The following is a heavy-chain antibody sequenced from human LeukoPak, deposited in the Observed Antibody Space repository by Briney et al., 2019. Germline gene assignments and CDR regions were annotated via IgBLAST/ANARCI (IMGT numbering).Heavy chain of an antibody. J-gene: IGHJ4*02. CDR3: AKAEMVRGAPFTY. CDR1: EFTFDDYA. D-gene: IGHD3-10*01. V-gene: IGHV3-9*01. CDR2: ISWNSGSI. Sequence: PGGSLRLSCAASEFTFDDYAMHWVRQAPGKGLEWVSGISWNSGSIGYADSVKGRFTISRDNAKNSLYLQMNSLRAEDTALYYCAKAEMVRGAPFTYWGQGTLVTVSS.